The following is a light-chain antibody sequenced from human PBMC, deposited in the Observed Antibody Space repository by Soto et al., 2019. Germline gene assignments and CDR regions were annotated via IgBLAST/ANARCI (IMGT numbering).Light chain of an antibody. J-gene: IGKJ3*01. CDR1: QDISNY. CDR2: DAS. V-gene: IGKV1-33*01. CDR3: QQYDNLPVT. Sequence: DIQMTQSPSSLSASVGDRVTITCQVSQDISNYLNWYQQKPGKAPKLLIYDASNLETGVPSRFSGGGSGTDFTFTISSLQPEDIGTYYCQQYDNLPVTFGPGTKVDIK.